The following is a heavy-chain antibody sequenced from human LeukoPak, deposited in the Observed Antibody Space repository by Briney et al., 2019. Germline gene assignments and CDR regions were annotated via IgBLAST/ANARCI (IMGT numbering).Heavy chain of an antibody. D-gene: IGHD2-21*02. CDR1: GFTFSSYA. CDR2: ISYDVSNK. Sequence: GRSLRLSCAASGFTFSSYAMHWVRQAPGKGLEWVAVISYDVSNKYYADSVKGRFTISRDNSKNTLYLQMNSLRAEDTAVYYCARGKVVTDSYFDYWGQGTLVTVSS. J-gene: IGHJ4*02. V-gene: IGHV3-30-3*01. CDR3: ARGKVVTDSYFDY.